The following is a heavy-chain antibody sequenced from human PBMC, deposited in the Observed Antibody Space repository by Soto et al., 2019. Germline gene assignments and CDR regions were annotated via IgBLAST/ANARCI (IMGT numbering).Heavy chain of an antibody. Sequence: PSETLSLTCIVSGGSISSSSYYWGWIRQPPGKGLEWIGNIYYSGSSYYNPSLKSRVTISLQMSKNQFSLKLSSVTAADTAVYYCARTREVRFCVAGAGAVGMDVCSQGTPVTVS. CDR2: IYYSGSS. V-gene: IGHV4-39*01. J-gene: IGHJ6*02. CDR1: GGSISSSSYY. D-gene: IGHD6-19*01. CDR3: ARTREVRFCVAGAGAVGMDV.